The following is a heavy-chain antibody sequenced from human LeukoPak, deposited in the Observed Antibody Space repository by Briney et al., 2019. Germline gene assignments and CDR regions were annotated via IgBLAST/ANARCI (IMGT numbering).Heavy chain of an antibody. D-gene: IGHD6-13*01. CDR3: ARGNSWYVGYFQH. CDR1: GGSFSGYC. CDR2: INHSGST. Sequence: PSETLSLTCAVYGGSFSGYCWSWIRQPPGKGLEWIGEINHSGSTNYNPSLKSRVTISVDTSKNQFSLKLSSVTAADTAVYYCARGNSWYVGYFQHWGQGTLVTVSS. V-gene: IGHV4-34*01. J-gene: IGHJ1*01.